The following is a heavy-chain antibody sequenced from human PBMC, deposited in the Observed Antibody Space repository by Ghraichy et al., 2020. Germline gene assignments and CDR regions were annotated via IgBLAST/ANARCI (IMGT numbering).Heavy chain of an antibody. CDR2: ISGSGGGT. D-gene: IGHD6-19*01. V-gene: IGHV3-23*01. CDR1: GFTFSTYA. CDR3: AKDRYTSGWYEFDY. Sequence: GGSLRLSCAASGFTFSTYAMSWVRQASGKGLEWVSVISGSGGGTYYADSVKGRFTISRDNSKNTLYLQMNSLRAEDTAIYYCAKDRYTSGWYEFDYWGQGPLVTVSS. J-gene: IGHJ4*02.